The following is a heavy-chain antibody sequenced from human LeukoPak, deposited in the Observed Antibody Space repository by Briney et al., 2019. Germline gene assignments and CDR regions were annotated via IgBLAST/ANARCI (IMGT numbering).Heavy chain of an antibody. J-gene: IGHJ4*02. Sequence: SASLSPACAVYGGSFSGYCCGWVRQPAGNGLGWVGEINHSASTNYNPSLKNRVTISVDASKNQFSLKLSSVTAADTAVYYCARVPIAMGRGVISPYFDYWGQGTRVTACS. CDR3: ARVPIAMGRGVISPYFDY. CDR1: GGSFSGYC. D-gene: IGHD3-10*01. CDR2: INHSAST. V-gene: IGHV4-34*01.